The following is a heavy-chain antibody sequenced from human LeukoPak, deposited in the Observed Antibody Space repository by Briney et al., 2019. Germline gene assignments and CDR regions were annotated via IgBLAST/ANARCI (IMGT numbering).Heavy chain of an antibody. Sequence: GGSLRLSCAASGFTFSGSAMHWVRQASGKGLEWVGRIRSKANSYATAYAASVKGRFTISRDDSKNTAYLQMNSLKTEDTAVYYCTTRFQHGADWNWFDPWGQGTLVTVSS. J-gene: IGHJ5*02. D-gene: IGHD3/OR15-3a*01. CDR1: GFTFSGSA. CDR3: TTRFQHGADWNWFDP. CDR2: IRSKANSYAT. V-gene: IGHV3-73*01.